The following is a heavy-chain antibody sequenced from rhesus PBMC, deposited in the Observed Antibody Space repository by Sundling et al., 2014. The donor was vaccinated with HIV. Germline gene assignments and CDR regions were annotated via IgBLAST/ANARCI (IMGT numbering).Heavy chain of an antibody. D-gene: IGHD2-21*01. V-gene: IGHV4-127*01. CDR2: IYGSGGSK. CDR1: GYSISSGYG. J-gene: IGHJ1*01. Sequence: QVQLQESGPGLVKPSETLSLTCAVSGYSISSGYGWSWIRQPPGKGLEWIGSIYGSGGSKYLNASLKSRVTLSVDTSKNQFSLKLSSVTAADTAVYYCARHRGYCTSGSCYVLDFEFWGQGALVTVSS. CDR3: ARHRGYCTSGSCYVLDFEF.